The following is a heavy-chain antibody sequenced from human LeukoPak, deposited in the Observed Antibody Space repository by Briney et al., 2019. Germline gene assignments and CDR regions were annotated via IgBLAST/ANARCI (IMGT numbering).Heavy chain of an antibody. J-gene: IGHJ4*02. CDR3: ARHAMGVPLYFDY. Sequence: SETLSLTCTVSGGSISSYYWSWIRQPPGKGLEWIGYIYYSGSTNYNPSLKSRVTISVDTSKNQFSLKLSSVTAADTAVYYCARHAMGVPLYFDYWGQGTLVTVSS. CDR1: GGSISSYY. V-gene: IGHV4-59*08. CDR2: IYYSGST. D-gene: IGHD5-24*01.